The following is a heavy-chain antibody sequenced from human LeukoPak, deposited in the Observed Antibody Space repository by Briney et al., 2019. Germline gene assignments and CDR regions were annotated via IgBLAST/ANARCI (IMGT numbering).Heavy chain of an antibody. D-gene: IGHD2-15*01. V-gene: IGHV4-34*01. Sequence: SETLSLTCAVYGGSFSGYYWSWIRQPPGKGLEWIGEINHRGSTNYNPSLKSRVTVSLDTSKNQFSLKLSSVTAADMAVYYCVRAPGAALDWGQGTLVTVSS. CDR3: VRAPGAALD. CDR2: INHRGST. CDR1: GGSFSGYY. J-gene: IGHJ4*02.